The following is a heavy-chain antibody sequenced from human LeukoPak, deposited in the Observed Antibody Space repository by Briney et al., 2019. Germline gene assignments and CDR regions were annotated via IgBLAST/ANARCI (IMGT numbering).Heavy chain of an antibody. CDR3: ARGPYSSGWQYYFDS. V-gene: IGHV4-59*01. CDR1: SGSISSYY. D-gene: IGHD6-19*01. J-gene: IGHJ4*02. CDR2: IYYSGST. Sequence: PSETLSLTCTVSSGSISSYYWSWIRQPPGKGLECIGYIYYSGSTNYNPSLKSRVTISVDTSKNQFSLKLSSVTAADTAVYYCARGPYSSGWQYYFDSWGQGTLVTVSS.